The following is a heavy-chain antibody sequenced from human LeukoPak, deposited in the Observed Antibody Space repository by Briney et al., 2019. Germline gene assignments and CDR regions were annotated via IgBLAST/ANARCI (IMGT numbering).Heavy chain of an antibody. CDR3: AKASGDSDSSGWYGFYFDY. Sequence: PGGSLRLSCAASGFTFSSYAMSWVRQAPGKGLEWVSAISGSGGSTYYADSVKGRFTISRDNSKNTLYLKMNSLRAEDTAVYYCAKASGDSDSSGWYGFYFDYWGQGTLVTVSS. CDR1: GFTFSSYA. D-gene: IGHD6-19*01. V-gene: IGHV3-23*01. J-gene: IGHJ4*02. CDR2: ISGSGGST.